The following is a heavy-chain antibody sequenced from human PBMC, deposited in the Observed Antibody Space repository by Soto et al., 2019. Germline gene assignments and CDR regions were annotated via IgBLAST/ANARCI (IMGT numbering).Heavy chain of an antibody. CDR2: INPSGGST. V-gene: IGHV1-46*03. J-gene: IGHJ3*02. D-gene: IGHD3-9*01. CDR3: ARGGLTYYDILTGPDAFDI. Sequence: ASVKVSCKASGYTFTSYYMHWVRQAPGQGLEWMGIINPSGGSTSYAQKFQGRVTMTRDTSTSTVYMELSSLRSEDTAVYYCARGGLTYYDILTGPDAFDIWGQGTMVTVSS. CDR1: GYTFTSYY.